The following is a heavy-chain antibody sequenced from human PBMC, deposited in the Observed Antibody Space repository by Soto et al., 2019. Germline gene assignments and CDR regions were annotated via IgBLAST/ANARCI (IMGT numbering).Heavy chain of an antibody. Sequence: GGSLRLSCAASGFTFSSYAMSWVRQAPGKGLEWVSAISGSGGSTYDADSVKGRFTISRDNSKNTLYLQMNSLRAEDTAVYYCAKDSSVWGSYRWLFDYWGQGTLVTVSS. V-gene: IGHV3-23*01. CDR3: AKDSSVWGSYRWLFDY. D-gene: IGHD3-16*02. CDR1: GFTFSSYA. J-gene: IGHJ4*02. CDR2: ISGSGGST.